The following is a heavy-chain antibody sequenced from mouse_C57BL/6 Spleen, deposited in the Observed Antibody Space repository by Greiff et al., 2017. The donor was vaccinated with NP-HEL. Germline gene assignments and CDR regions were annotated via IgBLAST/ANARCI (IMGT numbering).Heavy chain of an antibody. V-gene: IGHV5-17*01. D-gene: IGHD2-4*01. CDR1: GFTFSDYG. Sequence: EVKVVESGGGLVKPGGSLKLSCAASGFTFSDYGMHWVRQAPEKGLEWVAYISSGSSTIYYADTVKGRFTISRDNAKNTLFLQMTSLRSEDTAMYYCARPLYYDYGPVAYWGQGTLVTVSA. J-gene: IGHJ3*01. CDR3: ARPLYYDYGPVAY. CDR2: ISSGSSTI.